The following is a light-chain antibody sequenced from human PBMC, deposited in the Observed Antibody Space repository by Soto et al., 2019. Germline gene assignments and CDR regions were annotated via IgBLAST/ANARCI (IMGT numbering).Light chain of an antibody. Sequence: QSALTQPASVSGSPGQSITISCTGTSSDVGTYNYVSWYQQHPGKAPKVMIYEVTYRPSGVSNRFSGSKSGNTASLTISGLQAEDKAEYYCSSYTGSSTLYVFGTGTKVTVL. V-gene: IGLV2-14*01. CDR3: SSYTGSSTLYV. CDR1: SSDVGTYNY. J-gene: IGLJ1*01. CDR2: EVT.